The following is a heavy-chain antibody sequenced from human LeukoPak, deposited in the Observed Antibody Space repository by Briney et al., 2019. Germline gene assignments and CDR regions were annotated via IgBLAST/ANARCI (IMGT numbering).Heavy chain of an antibody. CDR2: IPGSGGGT. D-gene: IGHD3-10*01. Sequence: GGSLRLSCAASGFTFSSYAMSWVRQAPGKGLEWVSDIPGSGGGTYYADSVKGRFTISRDNSKNTLYLQMNSLRAEDTAVYYCAKVRGPLFAFDIWGQGTMVTVSS. CDR3: AKVRGPLFAFDI. V-gene: IGHV3-23*01. CDR1: GFTFSSYA. J-gene: IGHJ3*02.